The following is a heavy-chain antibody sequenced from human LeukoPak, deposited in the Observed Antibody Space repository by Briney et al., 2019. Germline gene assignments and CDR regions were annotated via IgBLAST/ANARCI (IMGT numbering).Heavy chain of an antibody. CDR3: ARETSQKGAHYMDV. CDR2: IYYSGST. CDR1: GGSISSYY. D-gene: IGHD3-16*01. V-gene: IGHV4-59*01. J-gene: IGHJ6*03. Sequence: SETLSLTCTVSGGSISSYYWSWIRQPPGKGLEWIGYIYYSGSTNYNPSLKSRVTISVDTSKNQFSLKLTSVTAADAAVYYCARETSQKGAHYMDVWGKGTTVTISS.